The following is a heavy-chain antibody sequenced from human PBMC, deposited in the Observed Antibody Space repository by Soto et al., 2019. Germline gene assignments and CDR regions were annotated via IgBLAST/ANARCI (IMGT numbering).Heavy chain of an antibody. Sequence: PSETLSLACPVSGCSISSYYWSWLRQPPGKGLEWIGCIYYSGSTNYNPSLKSRVTISVDTSKNQFSLNLRSVTAADTAVYYCARGRWLQLIYFDYWGHGTLVTVPS. CDR2: IYYSGST. D-gene: IGHD5-12*01. CDR1: GCSISSYY. V-gene: IGHV4-59*01. CDR3: ARGRWLQLIYFDY. J-gene: IGHJ4*01.